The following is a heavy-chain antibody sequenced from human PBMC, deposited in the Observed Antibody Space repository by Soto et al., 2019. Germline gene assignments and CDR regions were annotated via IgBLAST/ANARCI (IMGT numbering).Heavy chain of an antibody. Sequence: QVTLKESGPVLVKPTETLTLTCTVSGFSLSNARMGVSWIRQPPGKALECLAHIFSNDEKSYSTSLKSSLTIAKDTYESQVVLTLTNMHPVDPATYYCARIDRLGLEAYFDYWGQGTLVTVSS. J-gene: IGHJ4*02. V-gene: IGHV2-26*01. CDR2: IFSNDEK. CDR3: ARIDRLGLEAYFDY. CDR1: GFSLSNARMG.